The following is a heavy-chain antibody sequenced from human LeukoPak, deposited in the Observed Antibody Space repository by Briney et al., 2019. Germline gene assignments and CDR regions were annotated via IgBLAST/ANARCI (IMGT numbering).Heavy chain of an antibody. J-gene: IGHJ4*02. CDR1: GRSFSGYY. D-gene: IGHD6-6*01. Sequence: KPSETLSLTCAVYGRSFSGYYGRGIRQPPGKGLEWIGEINHSGSTNYNPSLKSRVTISVDTSKNQFSLKLSSVTAADTAVYYCARGHTSIAARGRFDYWGQGTLVTVSS. V-gene: IGHV4-34*01. CDR2: INHSGST. CDR3: ARGHTSIAARGRFDY.